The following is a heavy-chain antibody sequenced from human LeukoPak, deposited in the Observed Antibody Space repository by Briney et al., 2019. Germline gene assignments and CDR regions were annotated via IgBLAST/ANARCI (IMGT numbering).Heavy chain of an antibody. CDR1: GFSVSSNY. J-gene: IGHJ4*02. CDR3: TTDFIPYYYDSSGYYGFRY. Sequence: PGGSLRLSCAASGFSVSSNYMSWVRQAPGKGLEWVSVIYSVGTTYYGDSVKGRFTISRDNFKNMLYLQMNSLKTEDTAVYYCTTDFIPYYYDSSGYYGFRYWGQGTLVTVSS. V-gene: IGHV3-66*01. D-gene: IGHD3-22*01. CDR2: IYSVGTT.